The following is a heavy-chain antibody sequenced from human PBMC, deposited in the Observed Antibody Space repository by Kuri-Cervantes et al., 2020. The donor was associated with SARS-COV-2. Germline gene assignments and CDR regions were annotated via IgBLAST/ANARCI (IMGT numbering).Heavy chain of an antibody. CDR1: GFTFITYT. D-gene: IGHD3-10*01. V-gene: IGHV3-21*01. CDR3: AGDHYYYYYMDV. CDR2: ISSGSNYI. J-gene: IGHJ6*03. Sequence: GESLKISCAASGFTFITYTMNWVRQAPGKGLEWISSISSGSNYIYYADSVKGRFTISRDNAKNSLYLQMNSLRAEDTAVYYCAGDHYYYYYMDVWGKGTTVTVSS.